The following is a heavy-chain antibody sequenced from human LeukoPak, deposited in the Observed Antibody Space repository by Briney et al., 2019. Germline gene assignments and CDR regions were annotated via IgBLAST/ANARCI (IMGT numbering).Heavy chain of an antibody. CDR1: GGSISSYY. D-gene: IGHD6-19*01. CDR3: ARQPGIAVAGTIRYYGMDV. J-gene: IGHJ6*02. Sequence: SETLSLTCTVSGGSISSYYWSWIRQPPGKGLEWIGYIYYSGSTNYNPSLKSRVTISVDTSKNQFSLKLSSVTAADTAVYYCARQPGIAVAGTIRYYGMDVWGQGTTVTVSS. V-gene: IGHV4-59*08. CDR2: IYYSGST.